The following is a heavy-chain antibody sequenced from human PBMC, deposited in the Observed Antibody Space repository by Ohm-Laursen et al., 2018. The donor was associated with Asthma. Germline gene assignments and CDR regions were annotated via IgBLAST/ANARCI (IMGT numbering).Heavy chain of an antibody. D-gene: IGHD3-3*01. CDR1: GFTFSSYA. J-gene: IGHJ6*02. CDR2: ISGSGGST. CDR3: ATTKTERILECDYYYYYYGMDV. Sequence: SLRLSCAASGFTFSSYAMSWVRQAPGKGLEWVSAISGSGGSTYYADSVKGRFTISRDNSKNTLYLQMNSLRAEDTAVYYCATTKTERILECDYYYYYYGMDVWGQGTTVTVSS. V-gene: IGHV3-23*01.